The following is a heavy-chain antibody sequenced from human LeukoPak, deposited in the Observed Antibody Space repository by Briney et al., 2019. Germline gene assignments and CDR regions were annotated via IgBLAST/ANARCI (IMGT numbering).Heavy chain of an antibody. V-gene: IGHV3-48*01. J-gene: IGHJ4*02. Sequence: PGGSLRLSCAASGFTFSSYSMNWVRQAPGKGLDWVSYISSSSSTIYYADSVKGRFTISRDNAKNSLYLQMNNLRAEDTAVYYCARDGPGDIVGATVDYRGQGTLVTVSS. CDR2: ISSSSSTI. CDR1: GFTFSSYS. CDR3: ARDGPGDIVGATVDY. D-gene: IGHD1-26*01.